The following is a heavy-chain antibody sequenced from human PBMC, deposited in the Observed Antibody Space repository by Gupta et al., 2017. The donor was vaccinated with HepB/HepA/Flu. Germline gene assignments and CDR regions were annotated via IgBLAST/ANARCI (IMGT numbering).Heavy chain of an antibody. Sequence: GVSVTSYYWSWIRQPPGEGLEWIGYIFYSGSTKYIPSLRSRVTISIDTSKNQVSLKMNSVTAADTGMYYCARDLGLVGPGVELDSGGQGTLVTVSS. CDR1: GVSVTSYY. J-gene: IGHJ4*02. CDR3: ARDLGLVGPGVELDS. CDR2: IFYSGST. V-gene: IGHV4-59*02. D-gene: IGHD1-26*01.